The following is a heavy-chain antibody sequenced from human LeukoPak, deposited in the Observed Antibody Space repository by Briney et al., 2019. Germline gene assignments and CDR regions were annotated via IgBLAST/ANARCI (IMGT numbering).Heavy chain of an antibody. V-gene: IGHV3-21*01. CDR3: ARGREYYGSGSYYNQHYYYYMDV. CDR1: GFTLSSYS. J-gene: IGHJ6*03. Sequence: PGGSLRLSCAASGFTLSSYSISWVRQAPGKGLEWVSSISSSSSYIYYADSVKGRFTISRDNAKNSLYLQMNSLRAEDTAVYYCARGREYYGSGSYYNQHYYYYMDVWGKGTTVTVSS. D-gene: IGHD3-10*01. CDR2: ISSSSSYI.